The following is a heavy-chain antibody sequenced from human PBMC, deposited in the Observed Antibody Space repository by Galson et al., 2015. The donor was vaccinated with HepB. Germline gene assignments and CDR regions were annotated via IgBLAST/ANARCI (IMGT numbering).Heavy chain of an antibody. J-gene: IGHJ4*02. CDR2: ISYDGSNK. D-gene: IGHD5-24*01. CDR1: GFTFSSYG. Sequence: SLRLSCAASGFTFSSYGMHWVRQAPGKGLEWVAVISYDGSNKYYADSVKGRFTISRDNSKNTLYLQMNSLRAEDTAVYYCAKGGAVATIIFDYWGQGTLVTVSS. V-gene: IGHV3-30*18. CDR3: AKGGAVATIIFDY.